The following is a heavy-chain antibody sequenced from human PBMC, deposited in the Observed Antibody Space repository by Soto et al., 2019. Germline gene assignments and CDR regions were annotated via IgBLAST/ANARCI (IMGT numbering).Heavy chain of an antibody. J-gene: IGHJ3*02. V-gene: IGHV3-23*01. CDR2: ISGSGGST. CDR1: GFTFSSYS. Sequence: GGSLRLSCAASGFTFSSYSMNWVRQAPGKGLEWVSAISGSGGSTYYADSVKGRFTISRDNSKNTLYLQMNSLRAEDTAVYYCAKDRLRYDILTLRDAFDIWGQGTMVTVSS. D-gene: IGHD3-9*01. CDR3: AKDRLRYDILTLRDAFDI.